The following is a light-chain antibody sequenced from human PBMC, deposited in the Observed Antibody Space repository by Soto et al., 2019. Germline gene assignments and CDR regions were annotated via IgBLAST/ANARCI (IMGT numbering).Light chain of an antibody. CDR3: QQSYSTPLT. V-gene: IGKV1-39*01. CDR1: QSISSY. CDR2: AAS. Sequence: IQMTQSPSSLSASVGDTVSITCRASQSISSYLNWYQQKPGRAPKLLMYAASSLQSGVPSRFSGSGSGTDFTLTISSLQPEDFATYYCQQSYSTPLTFGGGTKV. J-gene: IGKJ4*01.